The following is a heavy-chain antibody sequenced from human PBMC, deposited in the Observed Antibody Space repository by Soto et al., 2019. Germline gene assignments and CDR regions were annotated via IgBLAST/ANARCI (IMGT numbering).Heavy chain of an antibody. V-gene: IGHV4-59*01. CDR2: IYYSGST. D-gene: IGHD4-17*01. Sequence: TLSLTCTVSGGSISSYYWSWIRQPPGKGLEWIGYIYYSGSTNYNPSLKSRVTISVDTSKNQFSLKLSSVTAADTAVYYCAREDYGGLIDYWGQGTLVTVSS. CDR1: GGSISSYY. J-gene: IGHJ4*02. CDR3: AREDYGGLIDY.